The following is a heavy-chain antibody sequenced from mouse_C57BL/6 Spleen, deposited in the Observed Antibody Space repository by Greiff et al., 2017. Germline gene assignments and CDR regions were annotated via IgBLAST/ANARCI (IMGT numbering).Heavy chain of an antibody. CDR2: IDPSDSYT. D-gene: IGHD3-1*01. Sequence: QVQLQQPGAELVMPGASVKLSCKASGYTFTRYWMHWVKQRPGQGLEWIGEIDPSDSYTNYNQKFKGKSTLTVDKSSSTAYMQLSSLTSEDSAVYYCARWATEYFDVWGTGTTVTVSS. J-gene: IGHJ1*03. CDR3: ARWATEYFDV. V-gene: IGHV1-69*01. CDR1: GYTFTRYW.